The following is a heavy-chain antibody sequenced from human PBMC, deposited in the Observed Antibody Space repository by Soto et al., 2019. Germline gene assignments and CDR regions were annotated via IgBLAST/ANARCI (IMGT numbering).Heavy chain of an antibody. CDR3: VRESGFTGWYDY. CDR2: MNPNSGNT. D-gene: IGHD6-19*01. J-gene: IGHJ4*02. CDR1: GYTFTSYD. V-gene: IGHV1-8*01. Sequence: ASVKVSCKASGYTFTSYDINWVRQATGQGLEWMGWMNPNSGNTGYAQKFQGRVTMTRNTSISTAYMELSSLRSEDTAMYYCVRESGFTGWYDYWGQGTLVTVSS.